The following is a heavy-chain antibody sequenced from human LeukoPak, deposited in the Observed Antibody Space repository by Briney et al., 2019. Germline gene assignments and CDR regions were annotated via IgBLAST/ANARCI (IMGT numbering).Heavy chain of an antibody. CDR2: IYHSGST. CDR3: ARDPVSGGGYFDY. D-gene: IGHD6-19*01. J-gene: IGHJ4*02. Sequence: SETLSLTCTVSGGSISSSSYYWGWIRQPPGKGLEWTGYIYHSGSTNYNPSLKSRVTISVDTSKNKFSLKLNSATAADTTVYYCARDPVSGGGYFDYWGQGTLVTGSS. CDR1: GGSISSSSYY. V-gene: IGHV4-61*01.